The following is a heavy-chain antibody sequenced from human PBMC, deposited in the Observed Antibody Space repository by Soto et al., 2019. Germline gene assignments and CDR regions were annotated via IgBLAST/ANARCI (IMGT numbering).Heavy chain of an antibody. CDR2: INPNSGGT. D-gene: IGHD2-2*01. CDR1: GYTFTGYY. V-gene: IGHV1-2*02. Sequence: APVKVSCKASGYTFTGYYMHWVRQAPGQGLEWMGWINPNSGGTNYAQKFQGRVTMTRDTSISTAYMELSRLRSDDTAVYYCARGGVVVPAAASGSYYNYYGMDVWGQGTTVTVSS. J-gene: IGHJ6*02. CDR3: ARGGVVVPAAASGSYYNYYGMDV.